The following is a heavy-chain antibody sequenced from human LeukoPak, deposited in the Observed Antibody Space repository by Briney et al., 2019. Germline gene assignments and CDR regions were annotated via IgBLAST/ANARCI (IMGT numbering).Heavy chain of an antibody. D-gene: IGHD3-10*01. J-gene: IGHJ6*04. CDR2: ISYDGSNK. CDR3: AKDLVRGVIRYYYYGMDV. V-gene: IGHV3-30*18. CDR1: GFTFSSYG. Sequence: GGSLRLSCAASGFTFSSYGMHWVRQAPGKGLGWVAVISYDGSNKYYADSVKGRFTISRDNSKNTLYLQMNSLRAEDTAVYYCAKDLVRGVIRYYYYGMDVWGKGTTVTVSS.